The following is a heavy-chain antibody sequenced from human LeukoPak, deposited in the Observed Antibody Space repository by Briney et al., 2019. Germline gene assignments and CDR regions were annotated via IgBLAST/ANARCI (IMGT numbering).Heavy chain of an antibody. V-gene: IGHV3-23*01. CDR1: GFTLSSYG. CDR2: ISGSGGST. D-gene: IGHD6-19*01. J-gene: IGHJ4*02. CDR3: ASRSGWRYFDY. Sequence: PGGSLRLSCAASGFTLSSYGMSWVRQAPGKGLEWVSAISGSGGSTYYADSVKGRFTISRDNSKNTLYLQMNSLRAEDTAVYYCASRSGWRYFDYWGQGTLVTVSS.